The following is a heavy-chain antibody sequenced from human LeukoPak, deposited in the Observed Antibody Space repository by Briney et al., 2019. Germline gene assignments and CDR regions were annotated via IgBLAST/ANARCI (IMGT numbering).Heavy chain of an antibody. J-gene: IGHJ5*02. CDR3: ARSKDYYDRFDP. V-gene: IGHV3-74*01. CDR1: GFTFSSYW. CDR2: INSDGSST. Sequence: TGGSLRPSCAASGFTFSSYWMHWVRRAPGKGLVWVSRINSDGSSTSYADSVKGRFTISRDNAKNTLYLQMNSLRAEDTAVYYCARSKDYYDRFDPWGQGTLVTVSS. D-gene: IGHD3-22*01.